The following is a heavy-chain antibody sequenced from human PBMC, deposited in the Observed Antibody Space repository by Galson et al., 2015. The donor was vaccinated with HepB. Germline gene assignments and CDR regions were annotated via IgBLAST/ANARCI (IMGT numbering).Heavy chain of an antibody. CDR2: IIPIFGTA. D-gene: IGHD6-19*01. CDR3: ARRRGSGWARVYFDY. V-gene: IGHV1-69*13. Sequence: SVKVSCKASGGTFSSYAISWVRQAPGQGLEWMGGIIPIFGTANYAQKFQGRVTITADESTSTAYMELSSLRSEDTAVYYCARRRGSGWARVYFDYWGQGTLVTVSS. CDR1: GGTFSSYA. J-gene: IGHJ4*02.